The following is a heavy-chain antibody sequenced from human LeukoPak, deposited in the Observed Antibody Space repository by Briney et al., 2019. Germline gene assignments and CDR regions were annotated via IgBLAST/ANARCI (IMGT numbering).Heavy chain of an antibody. V-gene: IGHV3-30-3*01. D-gene: IGHD3-10*01. CDR1: GFTFSSYA. J-gene: IGHJ4*02. CDR2: ISYDGSNK. Sequence: QPGGSLRLSCAASGFTFSSYAMHWVRQAPGKGLEWVAVISYDGSNKYYADSVKGRFTISRDNSKNTLYLQMNSLRAEDTAVYYCAKAAITMVRGVISPFDYRGQGTLVTVSS. CDR3: AKAAITMVRGVISPFDY.